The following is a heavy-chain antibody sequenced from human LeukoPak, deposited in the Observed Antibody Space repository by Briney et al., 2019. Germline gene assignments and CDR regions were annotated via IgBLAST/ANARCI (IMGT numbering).Heavy chain of an antibody. CDR1: GGSISTYY. J-gene: IGHJ6*03. CDR3: AREVGSSSSTYYYHYYMDV. CDR2: IYYSGST. Sequence: SGTLSLTCTVSGGSISTYYWSWIRQPPGKGLEWIANIYYSGSTNYNPSLKSRVTISVDTSKNQFSLKLSSVTAADTAVYYCAREVGSSSSTYYYHYYMDVWGKGTTVTVSS. V-gene: IGHV4-59*01. D-gene: IGHD6-6*01.